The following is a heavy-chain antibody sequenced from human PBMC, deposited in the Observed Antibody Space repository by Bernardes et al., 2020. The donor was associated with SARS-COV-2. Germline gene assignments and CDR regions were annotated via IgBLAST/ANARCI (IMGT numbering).Heavy chain of an antibody. CDR3: ARGRDSVNMILVVIGFTVYFDY. CDR2: INQSGST. J-gene: IGHJ4*02. D-gene: IGHD2-8*02. Sequence: SGPLSLTCAVFGEFFRGYHWTWIRRPPGKGLEWIGQINQSGSTNYNPSLKSRVTLSVDTSKNQFSLNLRSLTAADTAVYYCARGRDSVNMILVVIGFTVYFDYWGQGTLVTVSS. CDR1: GEFFRGYH. V-gene: IGHV4-34*01.